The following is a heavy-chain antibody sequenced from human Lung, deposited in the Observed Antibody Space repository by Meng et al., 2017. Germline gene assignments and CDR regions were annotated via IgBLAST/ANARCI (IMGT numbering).Heavy chain of an antibody. CDR2: VYFSGST. Sequence: QERLPESGPGTVMASATPSPSCTVSGDCASSGGYDWSWIRQPPGKGLEWIGYVYFSGSTNYNPSLKSRVTISLDTSKNQFSLKLNSVTAADTAVYYCARGGTVVNLGYWGPGTLVTVSS. CDR1: GDCASSGGYD. CDR3: ARGGTVVNLGY. V-gene: IGHV4-61*08. D-gene: IGHD4-23*01. J-gene: IGHJ4*02.